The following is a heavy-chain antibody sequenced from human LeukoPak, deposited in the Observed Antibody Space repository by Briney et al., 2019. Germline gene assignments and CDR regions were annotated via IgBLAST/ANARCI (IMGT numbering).Heavy chain of an antibody. CDR2: ISGSGGST. D-gene: IGHD3-10*01. CDR3: AKSRGFSGSCFDY. V-gene: IGHV3-23*01. CDR1: GFTFSSYA. J-gene: IGHJ4*02. Sequence: PGGSLRLSCAASGFTFSSYAMSWVRQAPGKGLEWVSAISGSGGSTYYADSVKGRFTIPRDNSKNTLYLQMNSLRAEDTAVYYCAKSRGFSGSCFDYWGQGTLVTVSS.